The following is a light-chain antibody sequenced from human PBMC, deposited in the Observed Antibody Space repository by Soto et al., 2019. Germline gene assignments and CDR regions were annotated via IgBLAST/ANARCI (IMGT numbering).Light chain of an antibody. CDR2: GAS. CDR1: QSVSSN. V-gene: IGKV3-15*01. Sequence: EIVMTQSPATLSVSPGERATLSCRASQSVSSNLAWYQQKPGQAPRLLIYGASTKATGIPARFSGSRSGTAFTLTISSLQSADFAVYYCQQYNNRPPGTFGQGTKVEIK. CDR3: QQYNNRPPGT. J-gene: IGKJ1*01.